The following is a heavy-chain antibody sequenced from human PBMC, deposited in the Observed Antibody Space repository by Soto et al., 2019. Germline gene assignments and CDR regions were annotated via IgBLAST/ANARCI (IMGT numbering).Heavy chain of an antibody. V-gene: IGHV3-23*01. CDR1: GFTFINYA. J-gene: IGHJ2*01. CDR3: ARKVPGSTSRPDYWYFDL. CDR2: ISGGGDAP. D-gene: IGHD3-10*01. Sequence: EVQLLESGGGLVQPGGSLRLSCAGSGFTFINYAMNWVRQAPGKGLEWVSTISGGGDAPFFADSVRGRFTIYRDNSKNTVTLQMNNLGVDDTAVYFCARKVPGSTSRPDYWYFDLWGRGTLVTVSS.